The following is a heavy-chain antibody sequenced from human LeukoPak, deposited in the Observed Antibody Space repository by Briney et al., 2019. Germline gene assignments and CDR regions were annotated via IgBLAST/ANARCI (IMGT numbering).Heavy chain of an antibody. CDR2: IYYSGST. CDR3: ARLYNSDWYAFDY. CDR1: GGSISSGGYY. J-gene: IGHJ4*02. Sequence: SETLSLTCTVSGGSISSGGYYWSWIRQHPGKGLEWIGYIYYSGSTYYNPSLKSRVTISVDTFKNQFSLRLSSVTAADTAVYYCARLYNSDWYAFDYWGQGTLVTVSS. D-gene: IGHD6-19*01. V-gene: IGHV4-31*03.